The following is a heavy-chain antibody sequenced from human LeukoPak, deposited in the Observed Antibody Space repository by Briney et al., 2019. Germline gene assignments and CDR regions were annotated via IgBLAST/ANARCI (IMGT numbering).Heavy chain of an antibody. D-gene: IGHD2-15*01. CDR3: ARLGCSGGSCYSLIFNRFDP. Sequence: SETLSLTCTVSGGSISSYYWSWIRQPPGKGLEWIGYIYCSGSTNYNPSLKSRVTISVDTSKNQFSLKLSSVTAADTAVYYCARLGCSGGSCYSLIFNRFDPWGQGTLVTVSS. CDR1: GGSISSYY. CDR2: IYCSGST. V-gene: IGHV4-59*08. J-gene: IGHJ5*02.